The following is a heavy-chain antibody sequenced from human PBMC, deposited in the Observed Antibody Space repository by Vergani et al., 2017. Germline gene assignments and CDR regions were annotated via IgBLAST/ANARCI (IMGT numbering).Heavy chain of an antibody. Sequence: EVQLVESGGGLVKPGGSLRLSCAASGFTFSSYSMNWVRPAPGKGLVWVSSISSSSSYIYYADSVKGRFTISRDNAKNSLYLQMNSLRAEDTAVYYCARVIPVGATDAFDIWGQGTMVTVSS. V-gene: IGHV3-21*01. CDR1: GFTFSSYS. CDR2: ISSSSSYI. D-gene: IGHD1-26*01. CDR3: ARVIPVGATDAFDI. J-gene: IGHJ3*02.